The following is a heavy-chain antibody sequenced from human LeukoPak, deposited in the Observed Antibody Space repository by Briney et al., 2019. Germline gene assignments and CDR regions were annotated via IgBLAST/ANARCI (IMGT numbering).Heavy chain of an antibody. CDR3: ASQHGYDWDYFDY. D-gene: IGHD5-12*01. CDR2: IYYSGST. CDR1: GGSISSYY. Sequence: PSETLSLTCTVSGGSISSYYWSWIRQPPGKGLEWIGYIYYSGSTNYNPSLKSRVTISVDTSKNQFSLKLSSVTAADTAVYYCASQHGYDWDYFDYWGQGTLVTVSS. V-gene: IGHV4-59*01. J-gene: IGHJ4*02.